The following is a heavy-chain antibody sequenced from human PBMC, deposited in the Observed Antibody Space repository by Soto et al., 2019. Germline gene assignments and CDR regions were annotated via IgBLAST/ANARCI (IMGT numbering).Heavy chain of an antibody. Sequence: SETLSLTCTVSGGSISSGGYYWSWIRQHPGKGLEWIGYIYYSGSTYYNPSLKSRVTISVDTSKNQFSLKLSSVTAADTAVYYCARESGIAAASVTHPEYYFDYWGQGTLVTVSS. CDR2: IYYSGST. CDR3: ARESGIAAASVTHPEYYFDY. CDR1: GGSISSGGYY. V-gene: IGHV4-31*03. J-gene: IGHJ4*02. D-gene: IGHD6-13*01.